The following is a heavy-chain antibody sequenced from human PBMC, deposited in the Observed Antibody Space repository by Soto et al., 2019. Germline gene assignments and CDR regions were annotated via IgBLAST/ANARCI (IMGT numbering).Heavy chain of an antibody. V-gene: IGHV3-9*01. D-gene: IGHD5-18*01. Sequence: EVQLVESGGGLVQPGRSLRLSCAASGFTFDDYAMHWVRQAPGKGLEWVSGVGWNSASIGYADSVKGRFTISRDNAKNCLYLQMNSPRAEDTALYYSANDIGRGYIYGYTYYQYGMDVWGQGTRVTVSS. CDR1: GFTFDDYA. J-gene: IGHJ6*02. CDR2: VGWNSASI. CDR3: ANDIGRGYIYGYTYYQYGMDV.